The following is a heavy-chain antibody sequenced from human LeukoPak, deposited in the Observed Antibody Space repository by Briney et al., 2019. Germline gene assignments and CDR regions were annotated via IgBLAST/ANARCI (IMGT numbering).Heavy chain of an antibody. CDR3: ARDLIVGGSYYYAMDV. V-gene: IGHV3-21*01. J-gene: IGHJ6*04. CDR2: ISTSSTYI. D-gene: IGHD3-16*01. Sequence: GGSLRLSCAASGFTFSSDSMNWVRHAPGKGLESVSSISTSSTYIYYAASLKGRFTISRDNAKHSLYLQRISLGAQDAAVYYCARDLIVGGSYYYAMDVWGKGTTVSVSS. CDR1: GFTFSSDS.